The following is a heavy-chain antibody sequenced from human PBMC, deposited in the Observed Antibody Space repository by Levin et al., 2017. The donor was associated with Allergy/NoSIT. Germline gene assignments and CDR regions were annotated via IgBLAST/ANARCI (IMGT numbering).Heavy chain of an antibody. CDR1: GFTFSSYG. D-gene: IGHD1-26*01. CDR3: AKDLQRGSRVYYYYGMDV. V-gene: IGHV3-30*18. J-gene: IGHJ6*02. Sequence: GGSLRLSCAASGFTFSSYGMHWVRQAPGKGLEWVAVISYDGSNKYYADSVKGRFTISRDNSKNTLYLQMNSLRAEDTAVYYCAKDLQRGSRVYYYYGMDVWGQGTTVTVSS. CDR2: ISYDGSNK.